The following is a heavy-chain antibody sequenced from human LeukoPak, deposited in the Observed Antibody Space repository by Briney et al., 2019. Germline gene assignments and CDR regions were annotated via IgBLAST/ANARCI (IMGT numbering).Heavy chain of an antibody. CDR1: GDSIDDSY. V-gene: IGHV4-59*01. D-gene: IGHD3-22*01. Sequence: SETLSLTCTVSGDSIDDSYWSWIRQSPGKGLEWIGYISYSGSTNYNPSLKSRVTISFDTSKNQFSLRLTSVTAADTAVYYCARGVGVYYDSSGYSDYFDYWGQGTLVTVSS. CDR3: ARGVGVYYDSSGYSDYFDY. CDR2: ISYSGST. J-gene: IGHJ4*02.